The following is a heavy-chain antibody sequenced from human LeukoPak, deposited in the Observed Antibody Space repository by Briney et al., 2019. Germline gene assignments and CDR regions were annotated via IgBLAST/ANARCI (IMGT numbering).Heavy chain of an antibody. D-gene: IGHD3-22*01. CDR3: ARDCYDSSGHDY. CDR2: IIGDGSLI. J-gene: IGHJ4*02. Sequence: GGSLRLSCAASGFSFSSSWMHWVRQVPGKGPVWVSGIIGDGSLIHYADSVKGRFTVSRDNAKNTLYLQMNSLRVEDTAVYYCARDCYDSSGHDYWGQGTLVTVSS. CDR1: GFSFSSSW. V-gene: IGHV3-74*01.